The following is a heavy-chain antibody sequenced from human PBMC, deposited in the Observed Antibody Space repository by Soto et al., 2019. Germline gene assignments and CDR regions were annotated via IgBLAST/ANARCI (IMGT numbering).Heavy chain of an antibody. CDR3: AREGSYDFWSGYKGYYYGMDV. D-gene: IGHD3-3*01. J-gene: IGHJ6*02. V-gene: IGHV1-18*04. CDR1: GYTFTSYG. CDR2: ISAYNGNT. Sequence: ASVKVSCKASGYTFTSYGISWVRQAPGQGLEWMGRISAYNGNTNYAQKLQGRVTMTTDTSTSTAYMELRSLRSDDTAVYYCAREGSYDFWSGYKGYYYGMDVWGQGTTVTVSS.